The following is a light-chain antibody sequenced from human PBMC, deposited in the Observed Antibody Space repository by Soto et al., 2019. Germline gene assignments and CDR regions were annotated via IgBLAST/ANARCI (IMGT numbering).Light chain of an antibody. J-gene: IGLJ2*01. CDR3: ASWDDSLNGVV. V-gene: IGLV1-44*01. CDR1: FSNVGINT. CDR2: SDN. Sequence: QSVLTQPPSASRTPGQRVTISCSGSFSNVGINTVNWYQQLPGTAPKLLIYSDNQRPSGVPDRFSGSKSGTSASLAISGLQSEDAADYYCASWDDSLNGVVFGGGTKLTVL.